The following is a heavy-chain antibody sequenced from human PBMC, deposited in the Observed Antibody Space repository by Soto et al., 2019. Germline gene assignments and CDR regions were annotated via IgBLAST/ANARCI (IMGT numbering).Heavy chain of an antibody. CDR3: ARAPGGNYYNWFDP. V-gene: IGHV3-30-3*01. Sequence: GGSLRLSCAASGFTFSSYATHWVRQAPGKGLEWVAVISYDGSKKYYADSVKGRFTISRDNSQNTLYLQMNSLRAEDTAVYYCARAPGGNYYNWFDPWGQGTRVTVSS. J-gene: IGHJ5*02. CDR1: GFTFSSYA. D-gene: IGHD1-26*01. CDR2: ISYDGSKK.